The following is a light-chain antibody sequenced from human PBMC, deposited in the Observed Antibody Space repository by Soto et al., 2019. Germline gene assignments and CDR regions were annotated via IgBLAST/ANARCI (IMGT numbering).Light chain of an antibody. CDR2: DVN. CDR3: CSYAGSYTLV. J-gene: IGLJ2*01. CDR1: SSDVGGYHY. Sequence: QSALTQPRSVSGSHGQSVTLSCTGTSSDVGGYHYVSWYQHHPGKAPKIIIYDVNKRPSGVPDRFSGSKSGNTASLTISGLQTEDEADYYCCSYAGSYTLVFGGGTKLTVL. V-gene: IGLV2-11*01.